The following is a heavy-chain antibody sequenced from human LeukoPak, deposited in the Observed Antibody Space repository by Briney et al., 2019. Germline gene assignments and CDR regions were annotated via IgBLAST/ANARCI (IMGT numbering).Heavy chain of an antibody. J-gene: IGHJ4*02. CDR2: ISYDGSNK. Sequence: GGSLRLSCAASGFTFSSYGMHWVRQAPGKGLEWVAVISYDGSNKYYADSVKGRFTISRDNSKNTLYLQMNSLTAQDTAVYYCAKDGGSLTYYFDYWGQGTLVTVSS. D-gene: IGHD1-26*01. CDR1: GFTFSSYG. V-gene: IGHV3-30*18. CDR3: AKDGGSLTYYFDY.